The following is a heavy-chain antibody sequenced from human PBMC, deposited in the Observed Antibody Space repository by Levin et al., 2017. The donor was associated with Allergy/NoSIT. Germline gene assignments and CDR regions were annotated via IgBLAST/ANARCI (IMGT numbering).Heavy chain of an antibody. Sequence: PGGSLRLSCAASGFTFSAYALSWVRQAPGKGLEWVSTISGTGGGTFSADSLKGRFTISRDNSRDTLYLQINRLRAEDTAVYYCARELYGSGSSLFYYGIDVWGQGTAVTVSS. CDR2: ISGTGGGT. J-gene: IGHJ6*02. D-gene: IGHD3-10*01. CDR1: GFTFSAYA. CDR3: ARELYGSGSSLFYYGIDV. V-gene: IGHV3-23*01.